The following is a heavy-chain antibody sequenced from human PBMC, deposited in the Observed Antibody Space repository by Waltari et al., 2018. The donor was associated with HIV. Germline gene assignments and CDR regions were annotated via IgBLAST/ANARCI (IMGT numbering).Heavy chain of an antibody. V-gene: IGHV6-1*01. D-gene: IGHD3-22*01. CDR3: ARGPNSRLDS. J-gene: IGHJ4*02. CDR1: GDRVSSQYVA. Sequence: QVQLQQSGPVLVGPSQTLSLTCAITGDRVSSQYVAGNWIRQSPSRGLEWLGRIFYRSKWVDHYAVFLISRIIITADVSKNEFSLQLHSMTPDDSAVYFCARGPNSRLDSWGQGSLVTVSS. CDR2: IFYRSKWVD.